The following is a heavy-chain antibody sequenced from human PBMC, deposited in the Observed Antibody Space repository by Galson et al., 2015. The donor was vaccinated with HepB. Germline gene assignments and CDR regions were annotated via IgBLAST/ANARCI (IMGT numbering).Heavy chain of an antibody. V-gene: IGHV7-4-1*02. CDR3: ARVTSTPNFGRSRYSFYYYGMDV. CDR1: EYTFTNYA. CDR2: INTNTGEP. D-gene: IGHD2-15*01. Sequence: SVKVSCKASEYTFTNYAINWVRQAPGQGLEWMGWINTNTGEPTYAQAFTGRFVFSLDTSVTTAHLQISSLKPEDTAVYYCARVTSTPNFGRSRYSFYYYGMDVWGQGTTVTVPS. J-gene: IGHJ6*02.